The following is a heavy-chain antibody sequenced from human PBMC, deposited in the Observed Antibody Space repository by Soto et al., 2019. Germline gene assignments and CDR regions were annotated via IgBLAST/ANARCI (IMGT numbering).Heavy chain of an antibody. D-gene: IGHD4-17*01. V-gene: IGHV4-4*02. J-gene: IGHJ4*02. CDR3: GRDVRRYYSDQFDS. Sequence: QVLLQESGPRLVKPSGTLSLTCGVSGGSTSSSRWWSWVRQPPGKGLEWLGEVYHTGSANYNPSLRCRVTISVDRSRNQLSLNVTSVTAADTAVYYCGRDVRRYYSDQFDSWGQGILVTVSS. CDR1: GGSTSSSRW. CDR2: VYHTGSA.